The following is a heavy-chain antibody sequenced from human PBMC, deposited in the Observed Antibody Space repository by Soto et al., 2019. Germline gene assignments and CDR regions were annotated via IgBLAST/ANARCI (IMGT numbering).Heavy chain of an antibody. Sequence: QVQLVQSGAEVKKVGSSVKVSCKASGGTFSRYPIAWVRQAPGHGLEWMGQIIPIFGTISHAQNFQGRITITADESTSTAYMELSSLRSADTAVYYCARPRTVAATKGYDYWGQGTLVTVSS. J-gene: IGHJ4*02. CDR2: IIPIFGTI. CDR1: GGTFSRYP. D-gene: IGHD4-4*01. CDR3: ARPRTVAATKGYDY. V-gene: IGHV1-69*01.